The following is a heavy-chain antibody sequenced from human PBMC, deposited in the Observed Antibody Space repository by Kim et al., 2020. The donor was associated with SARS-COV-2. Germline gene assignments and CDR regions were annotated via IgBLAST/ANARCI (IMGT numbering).Heavy chain of an antibody. CDR3: ARVIAMVQADWFDP. J-gene: IGHJ5*02. D-gene: IGHD5-18*01. V-gene: IGHV4-31*03. CDR1: GGSISSGGYY. CDR2: IYYSGST. Sequence: SETLSLTCTVSGGSISSGGYYWSWIRQHPGKGLEWIGYIYYSGSTYYNPSLKSRVTISVDTSKNQFSLKLSSVTAADTAVYYCARVIAMVQADWFDPWGQGTLVTVSS.